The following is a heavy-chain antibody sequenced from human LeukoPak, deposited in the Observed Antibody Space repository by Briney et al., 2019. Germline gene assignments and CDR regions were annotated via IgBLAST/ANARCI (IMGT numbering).Heavy chain of an antibody. D-gene: IGHD3-16*01. J-gene: IGHJ3*02. V-gene: IGHV4-61*02. CDR1: GGSISSSSYY. CDR3: ARDLANTSGFDI. CDR2: IYTSGST. Sequence: SETLSLTCTVSGGSISSSSYYWSWIRQPAGKGLEWIGRIYTSGSTNYNPSLKSRVTMSVDTSKNQFSPKLSSVTAADTAVYYCARDLANTSGFDIWGQGTMVTVSS.